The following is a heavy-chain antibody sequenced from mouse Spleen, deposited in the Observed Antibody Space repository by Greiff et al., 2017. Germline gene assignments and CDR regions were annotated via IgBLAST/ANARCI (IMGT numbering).Heavy chain of an antibody. Sequence: VQVVESGPELVKPGASVKMSCKASGYTFTDYVISWVKQRTGQGLEWIGEIYPGSGSTYYNEKFKGKATLTADKSSNTAYMQLSSLTSEDSAVYFCASPPYYGSSYRYYFDYWGQGTTLTVSS. J-gene: IGHJ2*01. D-gene: IGHD1-1*01. CDR3: ASPPYYGSSYRYYFDY. CDR1: GYTFTDYV. V-gene: IGHV1-77*01. CDR2: IYPGSGST.